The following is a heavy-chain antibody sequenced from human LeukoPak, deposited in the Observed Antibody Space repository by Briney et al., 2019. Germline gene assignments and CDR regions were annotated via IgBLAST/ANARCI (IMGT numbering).Heavy chain of an antibody. CDR2: INAGNGYT. CDR1: GYTFTTYA. D-gene: IGHD3-10*01. V-gene: IGHV1-3*01. Sequence: ASVKVSCKASGYTFTTYAMHWVRQAPGQRLEWMGWINAGNGYTKYSQKFQGRVTITRDTSARTAYMELSSLRSEDTAVYYCAKDYGSGTYYFDYWGQGTLVTVSS. CDR3: AKDYGSGTYYFDY. J-gene: IGHJ4*02.